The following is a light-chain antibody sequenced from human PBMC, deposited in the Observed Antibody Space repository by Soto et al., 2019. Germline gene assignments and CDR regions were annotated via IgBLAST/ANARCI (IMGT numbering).Light chain of an antibody. CDR2: LNSDGSH. J-gene: IGLJ3*02. Sequence: QSVLTQSPSASASLGASVKLTCALSSGHSSYAIAWHQQQPEKGPRALMKLNSDGSHTRGDGIPDRFSGSSSGAERYLTIASLQSDYQADYSCQTWGTGILVFGGGTKLTVL. V-gene: IGLV4-69*01. CDR3: QTWGTGILV. CDR1: SGHSSYA.